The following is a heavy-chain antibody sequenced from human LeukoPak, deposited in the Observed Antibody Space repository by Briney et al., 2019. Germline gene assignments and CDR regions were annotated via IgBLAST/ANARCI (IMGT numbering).Heavy chain of an antibody. D-gene: IGHD3-9*01. J-gene: IGHJ3*02. Sequence: GGSLRLSCAASGFTFSSYGMHWVRQAPGKGLEWVAFIRYDGSNKYYADSVKGRFTISRDNSKNTLYLQMNSLRAEDTAVYYCARWASLTGSRRHAFDIWGQGTMVTVSS. CDR2: IRYDGSNK. CDR1: GFTFSSYG. CDR3: ARWASLTGSRRHAFDI. V-gene: IGHV3-30*02.